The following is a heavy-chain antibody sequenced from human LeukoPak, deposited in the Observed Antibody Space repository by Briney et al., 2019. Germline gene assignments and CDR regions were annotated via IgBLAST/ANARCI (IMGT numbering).Heavy chain of an antibody. V-gene: IGHV3-66*02. D-gene: IGHD3-16*01. CDR2: IYSGGST. J-gene: IGHJ6*03. Sequence: GGSLRLSCAASGFTVSSNYMSWVRQAPGKGLEWVSVIYSGGSTYYAGSVKGRFTISRDNSKNTLYLQMNSLRAEDTAVYYCATPGGYYYYYMDVWGKGTTVTVSS. CDR3: ATPGGYYYYYMDV. CDR1: GFTVSSNY.